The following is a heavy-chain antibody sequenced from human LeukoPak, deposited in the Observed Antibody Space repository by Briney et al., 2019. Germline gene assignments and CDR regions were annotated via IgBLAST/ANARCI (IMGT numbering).Heavy chain of an antibody. Sequence: GESLKISCTVSGYSFTTYWIGWVRQMPGKGLEWMGIIYPGDSDTRYSPSFQGQVTISADKSISTAYLQWSSLKASDTAIYHCARWVTADRGKKDAFDIWGQGTMVTVSS. CDR2: IYPGDSDT. J-gene: IGHJ3*02. CDR1: GYSFTTYW. D-gene: IGHD2-21*02. CDR3: ARWVTADRGKKDAFDI. V-gene: IGHV5-51*01.